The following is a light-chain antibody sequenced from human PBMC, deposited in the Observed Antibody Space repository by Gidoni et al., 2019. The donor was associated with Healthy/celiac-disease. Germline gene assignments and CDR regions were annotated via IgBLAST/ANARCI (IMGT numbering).Light chain of an antibody. CDR3: QQSYSTPPVT. CDR2: AAS. Sequence: DIQLTQSLSSLSASAGYRVTITCRASQSISSYLNWYQQKPGKALKLLIYAASSLQSGVPSRFSGSGSGTDFTLTISSLQPEDFATYYCQQSYSTPPVTFGPGTKVDIK. J-gene: IGKJ3*01. V-gene: IGKV1-39*01. CDR1: QSISSY.